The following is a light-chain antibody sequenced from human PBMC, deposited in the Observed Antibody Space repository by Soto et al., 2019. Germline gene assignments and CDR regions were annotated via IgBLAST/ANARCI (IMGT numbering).Light chain of an antibody. CDR3: LSFDSSLSVV. CDR2: GNT. J-gene: IGLJ2*01. Sequence: QSVLTQPPSVSGAPGQRVTISCTGSSSNIGEGYDAHWYQHLPGTPPNLLICGNTNPPSGVPDRFSGSKSGTSAPLAITGLQAEDEAYYYCLSFDSSLSVVFGGGTKLTVL. V-gene: IGLV1-40*01. CDR1: SSNIGEGYD.